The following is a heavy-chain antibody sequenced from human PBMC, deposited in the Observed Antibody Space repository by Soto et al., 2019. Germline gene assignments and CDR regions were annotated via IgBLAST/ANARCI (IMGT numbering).Heavy chain of an antibody. D-gene: IGHD2-8*02. J-gene: IGHJ4*02. Sequence: PSETLSLTCTVSGGSTSRDYWSWIRQPPGTGLEWIGEINHSGSTNYNPSLKSRVTISVDTSKNQFSLKLTSVTAADTAVYYCARDKITGLFDYWGQGTLVTVSS. CDR2: INHSGST. V-gene: IGHV4-34*01. CDR1: GGSTSRDY. CDR3: ARDKITGLFDY.